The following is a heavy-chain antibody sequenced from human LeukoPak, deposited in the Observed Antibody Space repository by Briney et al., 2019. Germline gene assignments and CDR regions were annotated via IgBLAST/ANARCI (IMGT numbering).Heavy chain of an antibody. CDR2: IKQDGSEK. V-gene: IGHV3-7*03. J-gene: IGHJ4*02. CDR3: AKAGYSGSYSIMYYFDY. CDR1: GFTFSSYW. Sequence: GGSLRLSCAASGFTFSSYWMTWVRQAPGKGLEWVANIKQDGSEKYYVDSVKGRFTISRDNAKNSLYLQMNSLRAEDTAVYYCAKAGYSGSYSIMYYFDYWGQGTLVTVSS. D-gene: IGHD1-26*01.